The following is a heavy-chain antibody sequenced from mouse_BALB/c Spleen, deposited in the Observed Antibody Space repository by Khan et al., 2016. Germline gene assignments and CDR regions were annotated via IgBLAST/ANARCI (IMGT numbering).Heavy chain of an antibody. Sequence: EVQLQESGPGLVKPSQSLPLTCTVTGYSITNDYAWNWIRQFPGNKLEWMGYITYSGSTSYNPSLRSRISITRDTSKNQFFLQLSSVTTEDTATYYCARGDYDGTYYGMDYWGQGTSVTVSS. CDR1: GYSITNDYA. V-gene: IGHV3-2*02. CDR3: ARGDYDGTYYGMDY. CDR2: ITYSGST. J-gene: IGHJ4*01. D-gene: IGHD2-4*01.